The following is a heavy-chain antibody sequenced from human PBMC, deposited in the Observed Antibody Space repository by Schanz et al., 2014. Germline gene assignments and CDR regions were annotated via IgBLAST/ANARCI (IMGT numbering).Heavy chain of an antibody. V-gene: IGHV3-73*01. CDR2: VRTKDNHYAT. CDR1: GFTFSASA. Sequence: EVHLVDSGGTLVQPGGSLRLSCVGSGFTFSASAIHWVRQASGKGLEWVGRVRTKDNHYATSYGASVSGRFTISRDDSXXTAYLQMNSLRXXXXAMYYCASYDNSGPYYLNHWGRGTLVTVSS. CDR3: ASYDNSGPYYLNH. D-gene: IGHD4-4*01. J-gene: IGHJ5*02.